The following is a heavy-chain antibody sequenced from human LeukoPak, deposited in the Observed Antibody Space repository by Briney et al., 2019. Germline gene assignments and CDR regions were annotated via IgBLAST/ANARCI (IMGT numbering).Heavy chain of an antibody. D-gene: IGHD3-10*01. J-gene: IGHJ3*02. CDR1: GGSFSGYY. CDR3: ARLYGSGSSKI. CDR2: INHSGST. Sequence: PSETLSLTCAVYGGSFSGYYWSWIRQPPGKGLEWIGEINHSGSTNYNPSLKSRVTISVDTSKNQFSLKLSSVTAADTAVYYCARLYGSGSSKIWGQGTMVTVSS. V-gene: IGHV4-34*01.